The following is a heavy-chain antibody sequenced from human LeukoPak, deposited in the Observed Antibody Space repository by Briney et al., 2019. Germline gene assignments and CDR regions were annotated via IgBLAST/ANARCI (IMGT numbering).Heavy chain of an antibody. CDR3: ARDFWSAAAVPGGDY. D-gene: IGHD2-2*02. V-gene: IGHV3-30-3*01. J-gene: IGHJ4*02. Sequence: GALRPSWAASGFTFSSYVMHLVRQAPGKGVEWVAVISYDGSNKYYADSVKGRFTISRDNSKNTLYLQMNSLRAEDTAVYYCARDFWSAAAVPGGDYWGQGTLVTVSS. CDR1: GFTFSSYV. CDR2: ISYDGSNK.